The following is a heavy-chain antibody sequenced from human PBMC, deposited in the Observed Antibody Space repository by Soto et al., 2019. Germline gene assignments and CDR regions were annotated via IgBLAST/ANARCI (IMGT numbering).Heavy chain of an antibody. J-gene: IGHJ4*01. CDR3: ARLPRDCNKTSCYYADH. CDR1: GYDFNTNW. Sequence: XESLKISCRGCGYDFNTNWLGWVRQLPGKGLEWVGIMYPGDSDTRYNPSLQGHVTLSADVTVSTAFLQWRSLKTSDTGMYFCARLPRDCNKTSCYYADHWGQGTQVTVSS. V-gene: IGHV5-51*01. D-gene: IGHD2-2*01. CDR2: MYPGDSDT.